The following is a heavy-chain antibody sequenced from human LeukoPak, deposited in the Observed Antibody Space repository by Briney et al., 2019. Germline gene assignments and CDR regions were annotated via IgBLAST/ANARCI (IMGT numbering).Heavy chain of an antibody. CDR2: ISWNGGST. CDR1: GFTFDDYS. J-gene: IGHJ4*02. CDR3: AKDGKNYFDY. V-gene: IGHV3-43D*03. Sequence: GGSLRLSCAASGFTFDDYSMHWVRQAPGKGLEWVSLISWNGGSTYYADSVKGRFTISRDNSKNSLYLQMNSLRAEDTALYYCAKDGKNYFDYWGQGTLVTVSP.